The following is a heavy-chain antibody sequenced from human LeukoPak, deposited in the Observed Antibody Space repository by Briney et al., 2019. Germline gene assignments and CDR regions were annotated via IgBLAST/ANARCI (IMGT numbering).Heavy chain of an antibody. CDR2: ISGSGDTT. CDR1: RFTFSTYA. V-gene: IGHV3-23*01. J-gene: IGHJ4*02. D-gene: IGHD2-2*01. Sequence: QPGGSLRLSCTASRFTFSTYAMSWVRQAPGKGLEWVSSISGSGDTTYYTGSVKGWFTISRDNSENALYLQMSSLRAEDTAVYYCAKSQRNDQQVVQRIDYWGQGTLVTVSS. CDR3: AKSQRNDQQVVQRIDY.